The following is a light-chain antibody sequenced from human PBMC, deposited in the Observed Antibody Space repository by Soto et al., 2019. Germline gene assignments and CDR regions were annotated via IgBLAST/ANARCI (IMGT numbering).Light chain of an antibody. CDR1: SGSIASKY. Sequence: NFMLTQPHSVSESPGKTVTISCTRSSGSIASKYVQWYQQRPGSSPTIVIYEDDQRPSGVPDRFSGSIDSSSNSASLTISGLKTEDEADYYCQSFDSSNVVFGGGTKVTVL. CDR3: QSFDSSNVV. J-gene: IGLJ2*01. V-gene: IGLV6-57*01. CDR2: EDD.